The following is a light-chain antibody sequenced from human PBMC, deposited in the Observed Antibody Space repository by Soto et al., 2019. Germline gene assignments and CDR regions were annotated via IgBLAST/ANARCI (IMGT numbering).Light chain of an antibody. CDR3: AAWDDSLNGVL. Sequence: QLVLTQPPSASGTPGQRVTISCSGSSSNIGSNTVNWYQQLPGTAPKLLIYSNNQRPSGVPDRFSGSKSGTSASLAISGLQYEDEADYYCAAWDDSLNGVLFGGGTKLTVL. V-gene: IGLV1-44*01. CDR2: SNN. CDR1: SSNIGSNT. J-gene: IGLJ2*01.